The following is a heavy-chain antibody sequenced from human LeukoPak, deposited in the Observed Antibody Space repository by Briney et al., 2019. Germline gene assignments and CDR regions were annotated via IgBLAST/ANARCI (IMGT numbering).Heavy chain of an antibody. Sequence: SETLSLTCAVYGGSFSGYYWSWIRQPPGKGLEWIGEINHSGSTNYNPSLKSRVTISVDTSKNQFSLKLSSVTAADTAVYYCARDKPTYYYDSIQKRHPAFDIWGQGTMVTASS. CDR1: GGSFSGYY. CDR2: INHSGST. CDR3: ARDKPTYYYDSIQKRHPAFDI. V-gene: IGHV4-34*01. D-gene: IGHD3-22*01. J-gene: IGHJ3*02.